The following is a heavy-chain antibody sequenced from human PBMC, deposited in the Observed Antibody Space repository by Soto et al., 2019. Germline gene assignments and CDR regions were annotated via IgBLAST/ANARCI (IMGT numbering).Heavy chain of an antibody. D-gene: IGHD2-21*02. CDR2: VSGSGGGT. Sequence: PGGSLRPSCAASGFTFNTYGMTWVRQAPGKGLEWVSTVSGSGGGTYYADSVKGRFTISRVNSKNTMYLQMSNLRAEDTAVYFCARIGPYCGGDCYPDFDFWGLGTPVTVSS. V-gene: IGHV3-23*01. J-gene: IGHJ4*02. CDR3: ARIGPYCGGDCYPDFDF. CDR1: GFTFNTYG.